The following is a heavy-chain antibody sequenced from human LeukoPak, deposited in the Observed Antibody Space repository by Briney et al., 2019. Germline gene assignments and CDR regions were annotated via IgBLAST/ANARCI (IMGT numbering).Heavy chain of an antibody. Sequence: PSETLSLTCTVSGYSISSGYYWGWIRQPPGKGLEWIGYIYYSGSTNYNPSLKSRVTISVDTSKNQFSLKLSSVTAADTAVYYCARILQYPYNWFDPWGQGTLVTVSS. V-gene: IGHV4-61*01. D-gene: IGHD4-11*01. CDR3: ARILQYPYNWFDP. CDR2: IYYSGST. J-gene: IGHJ5*02. CDR1: GYSISSGYY.